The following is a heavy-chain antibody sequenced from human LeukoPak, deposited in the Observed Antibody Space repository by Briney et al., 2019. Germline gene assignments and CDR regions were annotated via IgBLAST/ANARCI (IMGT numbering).Heavy chain of an antibody. V-gene: IGHV1-8*01. Sequence: ASVKVSCKASGYTFTSHDINWVRQATGQGLERMGWMNPNSGNTGYAQKFQGRVTMTRNTSISTAYMELSSLRSEDTAVYYCARGRVAAAGDYWGQGTLVTVSS. CDR1: GYTFTSHD. CDR3: ARGRVAAAGDY. D-gene: IGHD6-25*01. CDR2: MNPNSGNT. J-gene: IGHJ4*02.